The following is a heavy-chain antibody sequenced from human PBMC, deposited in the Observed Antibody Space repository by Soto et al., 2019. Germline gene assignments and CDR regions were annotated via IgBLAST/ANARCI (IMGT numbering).Heavy chain of an antibody. CDR2: INPSGGST. J-gene: IGHJ6*02. V-gene: IGHV1-46*01. D-gene: IGHD2-2*01. Sequence: QVQLVQSGAEVKKPGASVKVSCKASGYTFTSYYMHWVRQAPGQGLEWMGIINPSGGSTSYAQKFQGRVTMTRDTSTSTVYVEMSSLRSEDTAVYYWARLSGYCISSSCYEDYYYGRDVWGQGTTVTVSS. CDR3: ARLSGYCISSSCYEDYYYGRDV. CDR1: GYTFTSYY.